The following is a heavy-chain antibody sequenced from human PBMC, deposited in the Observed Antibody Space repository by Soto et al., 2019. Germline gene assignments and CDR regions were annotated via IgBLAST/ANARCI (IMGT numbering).Heavy chain of an antibody. V-gene: IGHV3-23*01. CDR3: ARTLYSYGTDY. D-gene: IGHD5-18*01. Sequence: EVQLLESGGGLVQPGGSLRLSCAASGFTFSSYAMSWVRQAPGKGLEWVSAISGSGGSTYYADSVKGRFTISRNNSKNTLYLQMNTLRAEDTAVYYCARTLYSYGTDYWGQGTLVTVSS. CDR1: GFTFSSYA. J-gene: IGHJ4*02. CDR2: ISGSGGST.